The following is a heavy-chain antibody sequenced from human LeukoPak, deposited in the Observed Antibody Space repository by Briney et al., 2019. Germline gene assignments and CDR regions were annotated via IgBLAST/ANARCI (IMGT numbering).Heavy chain of an antibody. CDR1: GFTFSAHY. J-gene: IGHJ4*02. D-gene: IGHD6-13*01. Sequence: PGWSLRLSCAASGFTFSAHYMDWVRQAPGKGLEWVGRIRNRANSFATHYAAAVRGRFTISRDDSKNSLYLQMSSLKSEDTAVYFCARVELISAAGSLVDSWGQATLVTVSP. CDR3: ARVELISAAGSLVDS. CDR2: IRNRANSFAT. V-gene: IGHV3-72*01.